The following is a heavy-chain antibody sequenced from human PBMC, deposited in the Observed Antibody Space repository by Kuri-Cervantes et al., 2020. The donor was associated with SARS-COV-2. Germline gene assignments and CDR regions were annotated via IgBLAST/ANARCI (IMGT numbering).Heavy chain of an antibody. CDR2: IEQDGSEE. D-gene: IGHD3-3*01. J-gene: IGHJ4*02. CDR1: GFIFSNYW. V-gene: IGHV3-7*01. CDR3: ARASFDFWCGYYTGYFFDH. Sequence: GESLKISCAGSGFIFSNYWMSWVRQAPGKGLEWVANIEQDGSEEFYVDSVNGRFTVSSDNAKKSLFLQMYSLRVEDTVVYYCARASFDFWCGYYTGYFFDHWGRGTLVTVSS.